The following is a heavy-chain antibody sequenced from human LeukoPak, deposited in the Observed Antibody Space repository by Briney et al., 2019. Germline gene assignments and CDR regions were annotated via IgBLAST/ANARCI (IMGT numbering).Heavy chain of an antibody. CDR3: ASINSGSYSGPLDY. J-gene: IGHJ4*02. CDR2: IYSGGST. CDR1: GFAVSSNY. D-gene: IGHD1-26*01. V-gene: IGHV3-53*01. Sequence: PGGSLRLSCAASGFAVSSNYMSWVRQAPGKGLEWVSVIYSGGSTYYADSVKGRFTISRDNSKNTLYLQMNSLRAEDTAVYYCASINSGSYSGPLDYWGQGTLVTVSS.